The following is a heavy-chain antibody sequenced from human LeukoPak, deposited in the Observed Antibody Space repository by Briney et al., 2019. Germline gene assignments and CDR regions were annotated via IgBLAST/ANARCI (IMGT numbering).Heavy chain of an antibody. CDR2: ISGDGGTI. J-gene: IGHJ5*02. CDR1: GFTFDDYA. V-gene: IGHV3-43*02. Sequence: GESLKISCAASGFTFDDYAMHWVRQAPGKGLEWVSLISGDGGTIFFADAVKGRFTISRDNRKNSMYLQMNSLRTEDTALYYCAKDMGLRRWWKWFDPWGQGTLVTVSS. CDR3: AKDMGLRRWWKWFDP. D-gene: IGHD2-15*01.